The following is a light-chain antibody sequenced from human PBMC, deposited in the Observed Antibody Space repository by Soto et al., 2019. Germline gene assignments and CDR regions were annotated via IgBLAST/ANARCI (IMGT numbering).Light chain of an antibody. CDR3: SSFTSNRIYV. V-gene: IGLV2-11*01. CDR2: GVT. Sequence: QSVLTQPRSVSGSPGQSVTISCTGTSSDVGSYDYVSWYQQHPGRAPRLLIYGVTTRPSGISDRFSASKSGLTASLTISGLQPEDEADYYCSSFTSNRIYVFGPGTKLTVL. CDR1: SSDVGSYDY. J-gene: IGLJ1*01.